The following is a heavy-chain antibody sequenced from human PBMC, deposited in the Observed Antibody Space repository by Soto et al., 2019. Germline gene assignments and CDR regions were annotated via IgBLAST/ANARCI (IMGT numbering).Heavy chain of an antibody. J-gene: IGHJ3*02. CDR3: ARGSDYYDSSGYYDAFDI. Sequence: SETLSLTCTVSGGSINSGGYYWSWIRQHPGKGLEWIGYIYYSGTTYYNPSLKSRVTISADTSKNQFSLKLSSVTAADTAVYYCARGSDYYDSSGYYDAFDIWGQGTMVTVSS. D-gene: IGHD3-22*01. CDR2: IYYSGTT. V-gene: IGHV4-31*03. CDR1: GGSINSGGYY.